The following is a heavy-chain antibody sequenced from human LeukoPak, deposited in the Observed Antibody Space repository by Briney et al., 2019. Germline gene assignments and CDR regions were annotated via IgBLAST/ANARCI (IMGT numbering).Heavy chain of an antibody. CDR3: ARLSLSRITMVRGVTYYFDY. CDR2: IYYSGST. D-gene: IGHD3-10*01. Sequence: SETLSLTCTVSGYSISSGYYWGWIRQPPGKGLEWIGSIYYSGSTYYNPSLKSRVTISVDTSKNQFSLKLSSVTAADTAVYYCARLSLSRITMVRGVTYYFDYWGQGTLVTVSS. V-gene: IGHV4-38-2*02. J-gene: IGHJ4*02. CDR1: GYSISSGYY.